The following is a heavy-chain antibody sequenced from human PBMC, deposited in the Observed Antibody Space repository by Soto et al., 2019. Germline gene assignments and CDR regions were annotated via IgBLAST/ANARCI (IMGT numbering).Heavy chain of an antibody. V-gene: IGHV3-23*01. D-gene: IGHD2-2*01. CDR3: AKIGSSSSVSLPLVLLDY. J-gene: IGHJ4*02. CDR1: GFTFSTYA. CDR2: IPGSGVST. Sequence: GGSLRLSCAASGFTFSTYARSWVRQSPGKGLEWVSAIPGSGVSTYYAGSVKGRFTISRDNSKNTLYLQMNSLRVEDTAVYYCAKIGSSSSVSLPLVLLDYWGQGALVTVSS.